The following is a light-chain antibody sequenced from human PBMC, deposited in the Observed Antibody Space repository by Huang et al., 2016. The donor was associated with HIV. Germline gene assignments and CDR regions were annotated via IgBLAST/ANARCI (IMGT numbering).Light chain of an antibody. Sequence: DIQMTQSPSSLSASVGDRVTITCQASQDISNSLKWYQQKPGEAPELLIYDASSLEAGVPSRFSGSGSGMDFTFTISSLQPEDFATYYCQQSDSLPLTFGGGTKVE. CDR2: DAS. CDR3: QQSDSLPLT. CDR1: QDISNS. V-gene: IGKV1-33*01. J-gene: IGKJ4*01.